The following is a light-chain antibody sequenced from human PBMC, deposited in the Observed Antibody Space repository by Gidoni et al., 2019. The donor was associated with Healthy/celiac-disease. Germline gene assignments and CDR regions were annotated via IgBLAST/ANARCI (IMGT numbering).Light chain of an antibody. CDR2: QDS. CDR3: QAWDSSTVV. V-gene: IGLV3-1*01. Sequence: SYELTQPPSVSVSPGQTASITCSGDKLGEKYACWYQQKPGQSPVLVIYQDSKRPSGLPERFSGSNSGNTATLTISGTQAMDEADYYCQAWDSSTVVFGGRTKLTVL. CDR1: KLGEKY. J-gene: IGLJ2*01.